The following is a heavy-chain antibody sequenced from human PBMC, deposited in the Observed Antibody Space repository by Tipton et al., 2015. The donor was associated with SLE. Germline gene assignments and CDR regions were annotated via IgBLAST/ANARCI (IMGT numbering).Heavy chain of an antibody. V-gene: IGHV4-34*01. Sequence: TLSLTCAVSRGSFSGYAWNWIRQAPGKGPEWIGEISHSGSANYNASLKSRVTMSLDKSNNQFSLRLSSVTAADTAVYYCARVWADYSGSDYWGQGTLVTVSS. CDR1: RGSFSGYA. CDR3: ARVWADYSGSDY. J-gene: IGHJ4*02. CDR2: ISHSGSA. D-gene: IGHD4-11*01.